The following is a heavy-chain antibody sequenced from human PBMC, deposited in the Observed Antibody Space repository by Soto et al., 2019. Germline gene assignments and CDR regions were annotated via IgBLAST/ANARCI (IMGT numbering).Heavy chain of an antibody. V-gene: IGHV3-7*01. CDR3: ATSLGPSTYDHGSGSPADI. D-gene: IGHD3-10*01. J-gene: IGHJ3*02. Sequence: GGSLRLSCVVSGIPFTSYWMSWVRQVPGKGLEWVANIQQHGNEKYYVDSVKGRFTISRDNAKNSVYLQMNSLRVEDTAVYYCATSLGPSTYDHGSGSPADIWGQGTMVTVSS. CDR1: GIPFTSYW. CDR2: IQQHGNEK.